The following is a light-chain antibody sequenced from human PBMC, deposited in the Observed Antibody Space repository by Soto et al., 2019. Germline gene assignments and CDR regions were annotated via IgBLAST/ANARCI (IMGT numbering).Light chain of an antibody. CDR1: QSISTY. Sequence: DIQMTQSPSSLSPSVADRVTITCRASQSISTYLNWYQQKAGLAPKLLIYAASSLQSGVPSRFSGSGSGTDFTLTISSLQPEDFATYYCQQTYSTPPTFGQGTKVVIK. CDR3: QQTYSTPPT. CDR2: AAS. V-gene: IGKV1-39*01. J-gene: IGKJ1*01.